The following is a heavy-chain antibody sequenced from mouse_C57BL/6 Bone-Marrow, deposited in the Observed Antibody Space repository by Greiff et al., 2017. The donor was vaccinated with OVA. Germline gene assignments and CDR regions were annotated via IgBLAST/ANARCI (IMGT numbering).Heavy chain of an antibody. J-gene: IGHJ2*01. CDR1: GYSITSGYY. D-gene: IGHD3-2*02. CDR2: ISYDGSN. Sequence: EVKLMESGPGLVKPSQSLSLTCSVTGYSITSGYYWNWIRQFPGNKLEWMGYISYDGSNNYNPSLKNRISITRDTSKNQFFLKLNSVTTEDTATYYCASLDSSGYDYWGQGTTLTVSS. CDR3: ASLDSSGYDY. V-gene: IGHV3-6*01.